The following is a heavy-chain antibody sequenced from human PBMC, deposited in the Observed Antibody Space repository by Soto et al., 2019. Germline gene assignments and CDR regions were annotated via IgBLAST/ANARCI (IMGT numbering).Heavy chain of an antibody. V-gene: IGHV3-53*02. CDR1: GFAVSNHY. CDR2: IRTTGST. CDR3: ARNSMMDV. J-gene: IGHJ6*02. Sequence: EVQLVETGGALIQPGGSLRLSCAASGFAVSNHYMNWVRQAPGKGLEWVSIIRTTGSTYYADSVKGCFTISRDNSKNTVSLEMNSLRGEDTAVYYCARNSMMDVWGQGTTVIVSS.